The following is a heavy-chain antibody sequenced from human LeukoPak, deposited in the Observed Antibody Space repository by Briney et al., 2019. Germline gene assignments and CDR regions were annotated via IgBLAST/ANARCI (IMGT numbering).Heavy chain of an antibody. CDR3: ASYGRDYYGSGSYK. Sequence: PSGTLSLTYAVSGGSINSTNWWSWVRQPPGKGLEWIGEIYHSGSTNYNPSLKSRVTISVDKSKNQFSLKLSSVTAADTAVYYCASYGRDYYGSGSYKWGQGTLVTVSS. CDR1: GGSINSTNW. CDR2: IYHSGST. D-gene: IGHD3-10*01. V-gene: IGHV4-4*02. J-gene: IGHJ4*02.